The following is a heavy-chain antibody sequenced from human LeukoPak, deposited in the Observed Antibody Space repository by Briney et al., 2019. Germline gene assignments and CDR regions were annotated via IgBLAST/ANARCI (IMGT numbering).Heavy chain of an antibody. J-gene: IGHJ3*02. D-gene: IGHD1-1*01. CDR2: INPNSGGT. Sequence: GASVKVSCKASGYSFTGYYMHWVRQAPGQGPEWMGWINPNSGGTNYAQKFQGRVTMTRDTSISTAYMELSRRRSDDTAVYYCARVQQLLSAFDNWGQGTMVTVSS. V-gene: IGHV1-2*02. CDR3: ARVQQLLSAFDN. CDR1: GYSFTGYY.